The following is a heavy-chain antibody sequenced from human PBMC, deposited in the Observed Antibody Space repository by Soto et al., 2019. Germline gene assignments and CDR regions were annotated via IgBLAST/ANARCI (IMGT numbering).Heavy chain of an antibody. CDR3: STTFITATSRFDY. J-gene: IGHJ4*01. CDR2: VYFGGGA. Sequence: SATLCLTCAVSGASIATHDDYWGWVRQPPGKGLEWVGTVYFGGGAFYSPSLKSRLSISLDSSKNHFSLNLTSVTAADTAVYYCSTTFITATSRFDYWGHGTLVTVSS. D-gene: IGHD1-7*01. CDR1: GASIATHDDY. V-gene: IGHV4-39*02.